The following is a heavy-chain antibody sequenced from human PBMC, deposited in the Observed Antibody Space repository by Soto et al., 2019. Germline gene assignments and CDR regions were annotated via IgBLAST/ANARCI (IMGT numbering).Heavy chain of an antibody. J-gene: IGHJ4*02. CDR3: ASYYGSGSYYKAGPLAFDY. CDR2: IIPILGIA. D-gene: IGHD3-10*01. CDR1: GGTFSSYT. Sequence: ASVKVSCKASGGTFSSYTISWVRQAPGQGLEWMGRIIPILGIANYAQKFQGRVTITADKSTSTAYMELSSLRSEDTAVYYCASYYGSGSYYKAGPLAFDYWGQGILVTVSS. V-gene: IGHV1-69*02.